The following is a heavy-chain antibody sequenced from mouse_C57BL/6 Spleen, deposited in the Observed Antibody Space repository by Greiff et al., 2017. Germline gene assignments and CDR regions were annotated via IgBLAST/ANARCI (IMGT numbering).Heavy chain of an antibody. CDR3: ARRAYDYDVDG. V-gene: IGHV1-69*01. D-gene: IGHD2-4*01. Sequence: QVQLQQPGAELVMPGASVKLSCKASGYTFTSYWMHWVKQRPGQGLEWIGEIDPSDSYTNYNEKFKGKSTLTVDKSSSTAYMQLSSLTSEDSAVYYCARRAYDYDVDGWGQGTLVTVSA. J-gene: IGHJ3*01. CDR2: IDPSDSYT. CDR1: GYTFTSYW.